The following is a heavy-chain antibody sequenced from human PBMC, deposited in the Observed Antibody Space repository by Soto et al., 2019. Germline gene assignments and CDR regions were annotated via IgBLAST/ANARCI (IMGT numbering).Heavy chain of an antibody. Sequence: PGESVKISFKGSGYSFTSYWISWVRLMPGKGLEWMGRIDPSDSYTNYRPSFQGHVTISADKSSSTAYLQWSSLKASDTAMYYCARPDGYYYYYVMDVWGQGTTVTVS. V-gene: IGHV5-10-1*01. J-gene: IGHJ6*02. CDR2: IDPSDSYT. CDR1: GYSFTSYW. CDR3: ARPDGYYYYYVMDV.